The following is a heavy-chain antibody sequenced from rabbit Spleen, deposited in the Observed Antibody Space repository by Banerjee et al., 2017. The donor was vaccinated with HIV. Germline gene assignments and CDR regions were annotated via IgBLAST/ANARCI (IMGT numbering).Heavy chain of an antibody. V-gene: IGHV1S45*01. J-gene: IGHJ4*01. CDR3: ARDLAGGIGWNFSL. CDR1: GFSFTDRDV. D-gene: IGHD4-2*01. Sequence: QEQLVESGGGLVKPEGSLTLTCKASGFSFTDRDVMCWVRQAPGKGLEWIGCINTATGKDVYANWAKGRFTISTTSSTTVTLKMTSLTAADTATYFCARDLAGGIGWNFSLWGPGTLVTVS. CDR2: INTATGKD.